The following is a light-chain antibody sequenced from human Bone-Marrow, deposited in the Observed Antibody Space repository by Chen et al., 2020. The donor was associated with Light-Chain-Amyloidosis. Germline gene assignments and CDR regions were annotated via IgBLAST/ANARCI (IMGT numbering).Light chain of an antibody. CDR3: QQTYTTPLGT. CDR2: AAS. Sequence: DIQMTQTPSSLSAAVRDRVTITCRASQSITTYLNWYQQKPGKAPKPLIYAASRLHSGVPSRFSGIGSGRDFTLTINSLQPEDFATYYCQQTYTTPLGTFGPGTRVD. V-gene: IGKV1-39*01. CDR1: QSITTY. J-gene: IGKJ3*01.